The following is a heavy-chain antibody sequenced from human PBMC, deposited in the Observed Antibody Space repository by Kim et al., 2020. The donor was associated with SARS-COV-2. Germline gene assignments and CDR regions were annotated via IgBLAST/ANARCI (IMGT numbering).Heavy chain of an antibody. Sequence: GGSLRLSCAASGFTFSSYGMHWVRQAPGKGLEWVAVIWYDGSNKYYADSVKGRFTFSSDNSKNTLCLQINSLRAEDTAVYYCARDQRSSSWENWFDPWGQGTLVTVSS. CDR3: ARDQRSSSWENWFDP. D-gene: IGHD6-13*01. CDR2: IWYDGSNK. J-gene: IGHJ5*02. V-gene: IGHV3-33*01. CDR1: GFTFSSYG.